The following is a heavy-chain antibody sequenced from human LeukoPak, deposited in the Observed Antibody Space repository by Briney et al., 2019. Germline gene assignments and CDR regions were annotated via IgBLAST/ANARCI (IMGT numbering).Heavy chain of an antibody. D-gene: IGHD6-6*01. CDR1: GGTFSSYA. CDR3: ARGGSSSSGPKYSPDY. J-gene: IGHJ4*02. V-gene: IGHV1-69*13. CDR2: IIPIFGTV. Sequence: ASVKVSCKASGGTFSSYAISWVRQAPGQGLEWMGGIIPIFGTVSYAQKFQGRVTITADESTSTAYMELSSLRSEDTAVYYCARGGSSSSGPKYSPDYWGQGTLVTVSS.